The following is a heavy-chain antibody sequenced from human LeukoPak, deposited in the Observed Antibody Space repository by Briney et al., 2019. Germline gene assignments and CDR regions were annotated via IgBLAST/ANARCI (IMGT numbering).Heavy chain of an antibody. V-gene: IGHV3-11*04. J-gene: IGHJ1*01. CDR3: ARENPDYDNSWD. Sequence: GGSLRVSRAASGFNFSDYYMSWMRQAPGKGLEWVSYISGSGSTKYYADSVRGRFTISRDNAKNSLYLQIDRLKVDDTAVYYCARENPDYDNSWDWGQGTRVTVSS. CDR1: GFNFSDYY. D-gene: IGHD3-16*01. CDR2: ISGSGSTK.